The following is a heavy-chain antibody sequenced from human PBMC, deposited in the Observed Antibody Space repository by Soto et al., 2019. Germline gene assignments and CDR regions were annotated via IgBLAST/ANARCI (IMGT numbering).Heavy chain of an antibody. V-gene: IGHV3-7*01. D-gene: IGHD6-6*01. Sequence: GGSLRLSCAASGFTFSDYWMDWVRQAPGKGLEWVANINRDGTEKHYVDSVKGRFTISRDNAKNSLYLQMSSLTAEDSALYYCSPRPDYWGQGTLVTVSS. CDR3: SPRPDY. CDR1: GFTFSDYW. CDR2: INRDGTEK. J-gene: IGHJ4*02.